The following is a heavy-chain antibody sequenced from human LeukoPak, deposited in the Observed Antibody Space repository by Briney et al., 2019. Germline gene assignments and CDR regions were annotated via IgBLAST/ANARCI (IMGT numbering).Heavy chain of an antibody. J-gene: IGHJ4*02. V-gene: IGHV3-23*01. CDR1: GFTFARYG. Sequence: PGGTLRLSCAASGFTFARYGMTWVRQAPGKGLEWVSVSALTHGGYTTYYADSVKGRFTVSRDNPKNTLFLQMSTLKVEDTALYYCAKVVSGSYWHFDYWGQGTLVTVSS. D-gene: IGHD1-26*01. CDR2: LTHGGYTT. CDR3: AKVVSGSYWHFDY.